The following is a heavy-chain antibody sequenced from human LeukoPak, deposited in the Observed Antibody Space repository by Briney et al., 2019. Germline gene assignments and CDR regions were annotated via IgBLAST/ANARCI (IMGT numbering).Heavy chain of an antibody. Sequence: GGSLRLSCAASGFTFDDSAMHWVRQAPGKGLEWVSLISGDGETTYYADSVRGRFTISRDNSKNSLYLQMNSLRTEDTALYFCARGAARVPFASTGTLDYWGQGTLVTVSS. CDR1: GFTFDDSA. J-gene: IGHJ4*02. V-gene: IGHV3-43*02. CDR2: ISGDGETT. D-gene: IGHD1-7*01. CDR3: ARGAARVPFASTGTLDY.